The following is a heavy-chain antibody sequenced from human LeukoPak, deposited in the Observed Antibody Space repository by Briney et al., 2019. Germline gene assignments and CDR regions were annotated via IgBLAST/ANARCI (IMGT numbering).Heavy chain of an antibody. V-gene: IGHV4-59*01. CDR3: ARSYYDFWSGEYYYMDV. CDR1: GGFISSYY. CDR2: IYYSGST. J-gene: IGHJ6*03. D-gene: IGHD3-3*01. Sequence: KPSETLSLTCNVSGGFISSYYWSWIRQPPGKGLEWIGYIYYSGSTNYNPSLKSRVTISGDTSKNQFFLNLSSVTAADTAVYYCARSYYDFWSGEYYYMDVWGKGTTVTVSS.